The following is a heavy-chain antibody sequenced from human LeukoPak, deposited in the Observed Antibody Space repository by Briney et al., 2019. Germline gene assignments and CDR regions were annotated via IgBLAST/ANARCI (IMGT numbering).Heavy chain of an antibody. D-gene: IGHD3-9*01. J-gene: IGHJ6*02. Sequence: ASVRVSCKASGYTFTGYYIHWVRQAPGQGLEWMGWISAYNGNTNYAQKLQGRVTMTTDTSTSTAYMELRSLRSDDTAVYYCARDRDDILTEYYYGMDVWGQGTTVTVSS. CDR1: GYTFTGYY. V-gene: IGHV1-18*01. CDR2: ISAYNGNT. CDR3: ARDRDDILTEYYYGMDV.